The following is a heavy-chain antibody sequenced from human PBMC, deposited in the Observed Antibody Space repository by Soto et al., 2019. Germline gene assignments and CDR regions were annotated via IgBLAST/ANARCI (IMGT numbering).Heavy chain of an antibody. J-gene: IGHJ6*02. CDR2: IKSKTDGGTT. V-gene: IGHV3-15*07. CDR1: GFTFSNAW. Sequence: GGSLRLSCAASGFTFSNAWMNWVRQAPGKGLEWVGRIKSKTDGGTTDYAAPVKGRFTISRDDSKNTLYLQMNSLKTEDTAVYYCTTHYYDSSGYYYVYYYYGMDVWGQGTTVTVSS. CDR3: TTHYYDSSGYYYVYYYYGMDV. D-gene: IGHD3-22*01.